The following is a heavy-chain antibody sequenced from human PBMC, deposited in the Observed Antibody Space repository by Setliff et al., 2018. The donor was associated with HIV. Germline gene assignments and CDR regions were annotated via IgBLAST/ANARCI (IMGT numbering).Heavy chain of an antibody. D-gene: IGHD3-16*01. CDR1: GASISSDS. CDR3: AKGGASSHWLGP. Sequence: PSETLSLTCTVSGASISSDSWSWIRQSPGKGLEWIGFILNREITNYNPSLQSRVSISMETSKNQFSLKLHSVTAADTAIYHCAKGGASSHWLGPWGQGTLVTVSS. J-gene: IGHJ5*02. V-gene: IGHV4-59*01. CDR2: ILNREIT.